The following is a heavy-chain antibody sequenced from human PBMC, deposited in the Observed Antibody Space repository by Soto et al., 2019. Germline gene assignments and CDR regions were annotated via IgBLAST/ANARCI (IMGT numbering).Heavy chain of an antibody. CDR2: IYYSGST. CDR3: ARHFHRGPSIAVTWGYYYYMDV. J-gene: IGHJ6*03. CDR1: GGSIRESGLY. Sequence: SETLSLTCTVSGGSIRESGLYWGWIRQSPGKGLEWIGYIYYSGSTNYNPSLKSRVTISVDTSKNQFSLKLSSVTAADTAVYYCARHFHRGPSIAVTWGYYYYMDVWGKGTTVTVSS. D-gene: IGHD6-19*01. V-gene: IGHV4-61*05.